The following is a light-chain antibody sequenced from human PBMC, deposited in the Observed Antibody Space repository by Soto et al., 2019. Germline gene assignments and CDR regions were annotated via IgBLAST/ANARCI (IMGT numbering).Light chain of an antibody. J-gene: IGKJ4*01. CDR2: GAS. CDR3: QHYGDLTPLT. V-gene: IGKV3-20*01. CDR1: QSVSNNY. Sequence: DIVLTQSPGTLSLSPGDRASLSCWASQSVSNNYLAWYQQRPGQAPRLLMYGASNRAAGIPDRFSGSGSATVFPLTITRLEPEDFAVYYCQHYGDLTPLTFCGGTKGEIK.